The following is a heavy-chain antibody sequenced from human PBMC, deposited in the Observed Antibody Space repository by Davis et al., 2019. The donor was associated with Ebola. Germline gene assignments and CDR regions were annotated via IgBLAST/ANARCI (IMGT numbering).Heavy chain of an antibody. D-gene: IGHD2-8*02. CDR1: GYTFTSYY. CDR2: INPSGGST. Sequence: ASVKVSCKASGYTFTSYYMHWVRQAPGQGLEWMGIINPSGGSTSYAQKFQGRVTMTRDTSTSTVYMELSSLRSEDTAVYYCARDLVLVVYTSFAAFDIWGQGTMVTVSS. CDR3: ARDLVLVVYTSFAAFDI. V-gene: IGHV1-46*01. J-gene: IGHJ3*02.